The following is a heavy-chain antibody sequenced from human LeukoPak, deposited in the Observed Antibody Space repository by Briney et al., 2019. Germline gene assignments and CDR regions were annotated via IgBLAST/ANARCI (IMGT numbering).Heavy chain of an antibody. CDR1: GFTFSSYS. Sequence: GGSLRLSCAASGFTFSSYSMNWVRQAPGKGLEWVSYISSSSSTIYYADSVKGRFTISRDNAKNSLYLQMNSLRAEDTAVYYCARGRWNYGPGWFDPWGQGTLVTVSS. CDR3: ARGRWNYGPGWFDP. V-gene: IGHV3-48*01. J-gene: IGHJ5*02. D-gene: IGHD1-7*01. CDR2: ISSSSSTI.